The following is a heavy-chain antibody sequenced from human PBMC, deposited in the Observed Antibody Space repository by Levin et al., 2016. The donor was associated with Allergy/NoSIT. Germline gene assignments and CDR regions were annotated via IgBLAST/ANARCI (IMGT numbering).Heavy chain of an antibody. Sequence: SETLSLTCTVSGGSISSGGYYWSWIRQHPGKGLEWIGYIYYSGSTYYNPSLKSRVTISVDTSKNQFSLKLSSVTAADTAVYYCARGRGIFGVVTYYYGMDVWGQGTTVTVSS. J-gene: IGHJ6*02. CDR3: ARGRGIFGVVTYYYGMDV. CDR2: IYYSGST. V-gene: IGHV4-31*03. CDR1: GGSISSGGYY. D-gene: IGHD3-3*01.